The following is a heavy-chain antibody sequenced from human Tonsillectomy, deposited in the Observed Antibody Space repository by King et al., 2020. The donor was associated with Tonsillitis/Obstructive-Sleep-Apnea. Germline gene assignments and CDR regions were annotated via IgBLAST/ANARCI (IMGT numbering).Heavy chain of an antibody. Sequence: VQLQESGPGLVKPSETLSLTCTVSGGSISSYYWSWIRQPPGKGLEWMGYIYYSGSTNYNPSLKSRVTISVDTSKNQFSLKLSSVTAADTAVYYCGGVPATIGYYYYGMDVWGQGTTVPVSS. D-gene: IGHD2-2*01. CDR2: IYYSGST. V-gene: IGHV4-59*01. CDR1: GGSISSYY. J-gene: IGHJ6*02. CDR3: GGVPATIGYYYYGMDV.